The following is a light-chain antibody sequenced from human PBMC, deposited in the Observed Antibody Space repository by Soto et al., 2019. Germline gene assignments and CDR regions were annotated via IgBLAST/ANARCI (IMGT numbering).Light chain of an antibody. CDR3: SSYTSSSPVV. V-gene: IGLV2-18*02. J-gene: IGLJ2*01. Sequence: QSVLTQPPSVSGSPGQSVTISCTGTSSDIGSYNRVSWYRQAPGTAPKLMIYEVSHRPSGVPDRFSGSKSGNTASLTISGLQAEDEAHYYCSSYTSSSPVVFGGGTKLTVL. CDR2: EVS. CDR1: SSDIGSYNR.